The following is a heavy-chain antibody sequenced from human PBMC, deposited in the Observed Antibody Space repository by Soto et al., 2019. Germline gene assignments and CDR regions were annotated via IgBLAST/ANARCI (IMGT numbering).Heavy chain of an antibody. J-gene: IGHJ5*02. CDR1: GGSISSIAW. Sequence: SETLSLTCAVSGGSISSIAWWTWVRQAPGKGLEWIGKVYHGGGSNYSPSLKSRVSISIDKSKNHFSLKLTSVTAADTGVYFCASGHLDSMLQSWGRGALVTVSS. CDR2: VYHGGGS. V-gene: IGHV4-4*02. CDR3: ASGHLDSMLQS. D-gene: IGHD3-16*01.